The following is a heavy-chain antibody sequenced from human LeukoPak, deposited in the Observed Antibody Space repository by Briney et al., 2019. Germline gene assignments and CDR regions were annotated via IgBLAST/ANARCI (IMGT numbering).Heavy chain of an antibody. V-gene: IGHV3-21*04. CDR2: ISSSSSYI. J-gene: IGHJ4*02. CDR3: ARDSYYDSSGYYY. CDR1: GFTFSSYA. Sequence: PGGSLRLSCAASGFTFSSYAMSWVRQAPGKGLEWVSSISSSSSYIYYADSSKGRFTISRDNAKNSLYLQMNSLRAEDTAVYYCARDSYYDSSGYYYWGQGTLVTVSS. D-gene: IGHD3-22*01.